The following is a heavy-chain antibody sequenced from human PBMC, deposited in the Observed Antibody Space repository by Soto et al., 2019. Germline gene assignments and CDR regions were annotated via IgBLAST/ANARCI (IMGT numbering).Heavy chain of an antibody. CDR1: GGTFSSYA. CDR3: ARDLLDYYDNSRGFDY. J-gene: IGHJ4*02. Sequence: QVQLVQSGAEVKKPGSSVKVSCKASGGTFSSYAISWVRQAPGQGLEWMGGIIPIFGTANYAQKFQGRVTITADKSTSTAYMELSSLRTEDTAVYYCARDLLDYYDNSRGFDYWGQGTLVTVSS. CDR2: IIPIFGTA. V-gene: IGHV1-69*06. D-gene: IGHD3-22*01.